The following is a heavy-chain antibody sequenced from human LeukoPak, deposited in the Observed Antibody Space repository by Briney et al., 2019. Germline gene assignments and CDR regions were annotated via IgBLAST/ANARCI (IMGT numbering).Heavy chain of an antibody. Sequence: ASVKVSCKASGYTFTSYGISWVRQAPGQGLEWMGWISAYNGNTDYAQKLQGRVTMTTDTSTSTAYMELRSLRSDDTAVYYCASSKGSGTYYYYGMDVWGQGTLVTVSS. J-gene: IGHJ6*02. CDR2: ISAYNGNT. V-gene: IGHV1-18*01. CDR3: ASSKGSGTYYYYGMDV. CDR1: GYTFTSYG. D-gene: IGHD6-13*01.